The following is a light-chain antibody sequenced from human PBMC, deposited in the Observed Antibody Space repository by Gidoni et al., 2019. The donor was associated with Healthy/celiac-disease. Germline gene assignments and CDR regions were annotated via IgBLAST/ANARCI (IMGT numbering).Light chain of an antibody. V-gene: IGKV1-39*01. J-gene: IGKJ4*01. CDR3: QQSYSTPP. CDR2: AAS. CDR1: QSISSY. Sequence: DIQLTQSPSSLSASVGDRVTITCRASQSISSYLNWYQQKPGKAPKLLIYAASILQSGVPSRFSGSGSGTDFTLTISSLQPEDFATYYCQQSYSTPPFGGGTKVQIK.